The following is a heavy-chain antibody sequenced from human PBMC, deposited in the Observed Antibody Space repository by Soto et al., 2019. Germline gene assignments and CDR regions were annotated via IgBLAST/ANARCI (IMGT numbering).Heavy chain of an antibody. CDR2: IAVGSGYT. J-gene: IGHJ4*02. Sequence: GASVKVSCKASGFTFTSSAFQWVRQARGQRLEWIGWIAVGSGYTNYAQRFQDRVTLTRDMFTATTYMELSRLTSEDTAIYYCAADATAWQQMVPSDYWGQGTLVTVSS. CDR3: AADATAWQQMVPSDY. D-gene: IGHD2-8*01. V-gene: IGHV1-58*01. CDR1: GFTFTSSA.